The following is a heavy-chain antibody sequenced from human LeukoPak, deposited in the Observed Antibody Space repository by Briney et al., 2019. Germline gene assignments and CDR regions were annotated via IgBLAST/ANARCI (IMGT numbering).Heavy chain of an antibody. CDR2: INHSGST. V-gene: IGHV4-34*01. D-gene: IGHD2-2*02. CDR1: GGSFSGYY. Sequence: PSETLSLTCAVYGGSFSGYYWSWIRQPPGKGLEWIGEINHSGSTNYNPSLKSRVTISADTSKNQFSLKLSSVTAADTAVYYCARAKVVPAAIRGGGWFDPWGQGTLVTVSS. CDR3: ARAKVVPAAIRGGGWFDP. J-gene: IGHJ5*02.